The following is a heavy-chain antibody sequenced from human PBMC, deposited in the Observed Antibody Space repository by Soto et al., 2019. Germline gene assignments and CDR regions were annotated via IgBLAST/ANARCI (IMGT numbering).Heavy chain of an antibody. CDR2: IYHSGST. D-gene: IGHD3-10*01. CDR1: SGSISSSNW. J-gene: IGHJ3*02. Sequence: QVQLQESGPGLVKPSGTLSLTCAVSSGSISSSNWWSWVRQPPGKGLEWIGEIYHSGSTNYNPSLKSRVTISVDKSKNQFSLKLSSVTDADTAVYYCARDSYYYGSGSYHAFDIWGQGTMVTVSS. V-gene: IGHV4-4*02. CDR3: ARDSYYYGSGSYHAFDI.